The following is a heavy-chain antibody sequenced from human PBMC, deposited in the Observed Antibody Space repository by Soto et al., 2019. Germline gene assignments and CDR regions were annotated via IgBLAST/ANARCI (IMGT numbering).Heavy chain of an antibody. J-gene: IGHJ6*03. Sequence: EVQLAESGGGLAQPGGSLRLSCAASGFTLSGYAMDWVRQAPGKGLEYVSGISSNGVGTDYANSVQGRFPISRDNSKNTVYLQLGSLRPEDMAVYYCARRARPDFYYMDVWGKGTTVTVSS. D-gene: IGHD6-6*01. CDR1: GFTLSGYA. CDR3: ARRARPDFYYMDV. V-gene: IGHV3-64*01. CDR2: ISSNGVGT.